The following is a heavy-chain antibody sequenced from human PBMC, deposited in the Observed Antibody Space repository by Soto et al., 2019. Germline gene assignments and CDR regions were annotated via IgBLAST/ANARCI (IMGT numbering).Heavy chain of an antibody. Sequence: EVQLVESGGGLVQPGGSLRLSCAASGFTFSSYWMHWVRQAPGKGLVWVSRITSDGSDTTFADSVKGRITISRDNAKNTLLLQLNSLRAEDTAVYYCARDKVPFYGPGSFDYWGQGTLVTVSS. CDR1: GFTFSSYW. J-gene: IGHJ4*02. CDR2: ITSDGSDT. V-gene: IGHV3-74*01. CDR3: ARDKVPFYGPGSFDY. D-gene: IGHD3-10*01.